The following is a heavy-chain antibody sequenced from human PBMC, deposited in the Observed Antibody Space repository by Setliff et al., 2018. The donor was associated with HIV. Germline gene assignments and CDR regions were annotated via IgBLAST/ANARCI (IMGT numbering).Heavy chain of an antibody. Sequence: PSETLSLTCAVYGGSFSGYYWSWIRQPPGKGLEWIGEINHSGSTNYNPSLKSRVTISVDTSKNQFSLKLSSVTAADTAVYYCARTWEVSANDAFDIWGQGTKVTVSS. V-gene: IGHV4-34*01. J-gene: IGHJ3*02. D-gene: IGHD3-16*02. CDR2: INHSGST. CDR3: ARTWEVSANDAFDI. CDR1: GGSFSGYY.